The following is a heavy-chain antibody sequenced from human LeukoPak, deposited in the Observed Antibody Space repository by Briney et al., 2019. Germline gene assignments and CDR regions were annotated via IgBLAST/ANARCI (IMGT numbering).Heavy chain of an antibody. Sequence: GGSLRLSCTASGFTFSSYSMNWVRQAPGKGLEWVSYISSSSSNIFYADSFKGRFTISRDDAQNSLYLQMNSLRVEDTAVYYCARDPPGAHFDYWGQGTLATVSS. CDR1: GFTFSSYS. CDR2: ISSSSSNI. D-gene: IGHD7-27*01. V-gene: IGHV3-21*01. J-gene: IGHJ4*02. CDR3: ARDPPGAHFDY.